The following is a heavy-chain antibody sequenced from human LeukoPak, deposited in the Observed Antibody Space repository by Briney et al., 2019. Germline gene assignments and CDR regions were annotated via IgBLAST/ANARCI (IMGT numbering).Heavy chain of an antibody. Sequence: SGGSLRLSCAASGFTFSSYGMHWVRQAPGKGLEWVAVIWYDGSNKYYADSVKGRFTISGDNSKNTLYLQMNSLRAEDTAVYYCAREAGRLLLRRYFDYWGQGTLVTVSS. CDR3: AREAGRLLLRRYFDY. V-gene: IGHV3-33*01. CDR2: IWYDGSNK. J-gene: IGHJ4*02. D-gene: IGHD3-22*01. CDR1: GFTFSSYG.